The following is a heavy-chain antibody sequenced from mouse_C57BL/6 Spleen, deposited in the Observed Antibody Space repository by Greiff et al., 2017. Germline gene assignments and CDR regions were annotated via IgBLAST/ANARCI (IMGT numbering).Heavy chain of an antibody. V-gene: IGHV1-66*01. Sequence: QVQLKQSGPELVKPGASVKISCKASGYSFTSYYIHWVKQRPGQGLEWIGWIYPGSGNTKYNEKFKGKATLTADTSSSTAYMQLSSLTSEDSAVYYCARRYDYDDYWGQGTTLTVSS. CDR3: ARRYDYDDY. CDR1: GYSFTSYY. CDR2: IYPGSGNT. D-gene: IGHD2-4*01. J-gene: IGHJ2*01.